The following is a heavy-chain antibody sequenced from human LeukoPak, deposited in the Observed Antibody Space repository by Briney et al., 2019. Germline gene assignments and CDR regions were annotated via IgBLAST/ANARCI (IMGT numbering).Heavy chain of an antibody. CDR1: GYTFTSYA. J-gene: IGHJ4*02. Sequence: ASVKVSCKASGYTFTSYAIQWVRQAPGQRLEWMGWINAGHGNTKYSQKFQGRVTMTEDTSTDTAYMELSSLRSEDTAVYYCAPLMVRGAPFDYWGQGTLVTVSS. CDR2: INAGHGNT. CDR3: APLMVRGAPFDY. D-gene: IGHD3-10*01. V-gene: IGHV1-3*01.